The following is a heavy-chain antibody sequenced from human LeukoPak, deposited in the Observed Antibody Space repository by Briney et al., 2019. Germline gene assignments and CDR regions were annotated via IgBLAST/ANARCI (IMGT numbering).Heavy chain of an antibody. D-gene: IGHD7-27*01. CDR2: ISSSSSTT. Sequence: GGSLRLSCAASGFTFSSYSMNWIRQAPGKGLEWVSYISSSSSTTYYADSVKGRFTISRDNSKNTLYLQMNSLRAEDTALYYCAKDINWASFESWGQGTLVTVSS. CDR1: GFTFSSYS. V-gene: IGHV3-48*04. CDR3: AKDINWASFES. J-gene: IGHJ4*02.